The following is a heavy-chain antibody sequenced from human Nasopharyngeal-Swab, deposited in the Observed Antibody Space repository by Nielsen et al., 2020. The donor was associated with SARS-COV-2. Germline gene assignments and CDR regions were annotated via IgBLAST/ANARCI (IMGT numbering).Heavy chain of an antibody. CDR3: ARNDYTGSSWFDP. CDR2: IYYSGST. D-gene: IGHD4-11*01. J-gene: IGHJ5*02. Sequence: SETLSLTCTVSGGSISSSSYYWGWIRQPPGKGLEWIGSIYYSGSTYYNLSLKSRVTISVDTSKNQFSLKLSSVTAADTAVYYCARNDYTGSSWFDPWGQGTLVTVSS. CDR1: GGSISSSSYY. V-gene: IGHV4-39*01.